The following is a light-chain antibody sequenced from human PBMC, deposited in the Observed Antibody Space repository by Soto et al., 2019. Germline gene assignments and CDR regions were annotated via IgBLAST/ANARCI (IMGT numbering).Light chain of an antibody. CDR1: NSDVGSYNL. CDR2: EGS. J-gene: IGLJ1*01. V-gene: IGLV2-23*01. CDR3: SSYTGSRTFV. Sequence: QSVLTQPASVSGSPGQSITISCTGTNSDVGSYNLVSWYQHLPGKAPKLIIYEGSRWPSGISSRFSGSKSGNTASLTISGLQAEDEADYYCSSYTGSRTFVFGTGTKVTVL.